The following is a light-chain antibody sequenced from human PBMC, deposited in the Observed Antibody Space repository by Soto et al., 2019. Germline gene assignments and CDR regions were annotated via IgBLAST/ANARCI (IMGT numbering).Light chain of an antibody. CDR3: EQYMSWPQT. CDR1: QSVDSA. Sequence: EVVMTQSPATLSVSPGERATRSCRASQSVDSALAWYQQKPGRAPNLLIYAASTRVAGIPARFSGSGSGTEFTLTIDSLQSEDSAVYYCEQYMSWPQTFGQGTKLEIK. V-gene: IGKV3-15*01. CDR2: AAS. J-gene: IGKJ2*01.